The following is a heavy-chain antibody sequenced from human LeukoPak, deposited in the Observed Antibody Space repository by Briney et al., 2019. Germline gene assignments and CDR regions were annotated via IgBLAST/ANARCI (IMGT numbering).Heavy chain of an antibody. CDR1: GFTFSNYA. CDR2: ISGRGGST. V-gene: IGHV3-23*01. D-gene: IGHD6-13*01. CDR3: AKDGNSSSWYNYYYYYGMDV. J-gene: IGHJ6*02. Sequence: GGSLRLSCAASGFTFSNYAMTWVRQAPGKGLEWVSAISGRGGSTYYADSVKGRFTISRDNSKNTLRLQMNSLRAEDTAVYYCAKDGNSSSWYNYYYYYGMDVWGQGTTVTVSS.